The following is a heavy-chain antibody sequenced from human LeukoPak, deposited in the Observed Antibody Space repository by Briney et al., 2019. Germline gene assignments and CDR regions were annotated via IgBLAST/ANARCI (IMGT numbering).Heavy chain of an antibody. J-gene: IGHJ4*02. CDR2: IYYSGST. CDR1: GGSISLYY. CDR3: ARFGGYYFDY. V-gene: IGHV4-59*08. Sequence: SETLSLTCTVSGGSISLYYWSWLRQPPGKGLECIGYIYYSGSTNYNPSLKSRVTISVDTSKNQFSLKLSSVTAADTAVYYCARFGGYYFDYWGQGTLVTVSS. D-gene: IGHD3-16*01.